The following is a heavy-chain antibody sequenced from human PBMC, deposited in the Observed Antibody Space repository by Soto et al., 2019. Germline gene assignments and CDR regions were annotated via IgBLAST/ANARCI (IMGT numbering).Heavy chain of an antibody. V-gene: IGHV4-39*01. Sequence: SETLTLTCTVSGGSISSSSYYWGWIRQPPGKGLEWIGSIYYSGSTYYNPSLKSRVTISVDTSKNQFSLKLSSVTAADTAVYYCATNYAYYYYYGMDVWGQGTTVTVSS. CDR1: GGSISSSSYY. J-gene: IGHJ6*02. D-gene: IGHD4-4*01. CDR3: ATNYAYYYYYGMDV. CDR2: IYYSGST.